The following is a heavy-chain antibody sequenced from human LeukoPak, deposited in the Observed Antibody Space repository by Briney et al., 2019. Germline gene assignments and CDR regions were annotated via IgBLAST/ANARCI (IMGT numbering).Heavy chain of an antibody. CDR1: GITFRKFW. CDR2: INRDGSEE. J-gene: IGHJ4*02. V-gene: IGHV3-7*01. Sequence: GGSLRLPCAASGITFRKFWMTWVRQAPGKGLGWVANINRDGSEEYYVGSVKGRFTISRDNAKNSLFLQMNSLSGEDTAVYYCARHYYGSGRIVDWGQGTLVTVSS. D-gene: IGHD3-10*01. CDR3: ARHYYGSGRIVD.